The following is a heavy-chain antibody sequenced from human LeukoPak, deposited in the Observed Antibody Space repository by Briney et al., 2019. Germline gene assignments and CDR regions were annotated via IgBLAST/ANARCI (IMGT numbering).Heavy chain of an antibody. CDR1: AFTASSNY. D-gene: IGHD6-13*01. Sequence: AGSMSLASAASAFTASSNYMSWDRQAPGKWLEWVSVIYSGGSTYYADSVKGRSTISRHNSKNTLYLEMNSVRAEETAVYYCAEAAAGTEGCDYWGQGTLVTVSS. CDR2: IYSGGST. CDR3: AEAAAGTEGCDY. J-gene: IGHJ4*02. V-gene: IGHV3-53*04.